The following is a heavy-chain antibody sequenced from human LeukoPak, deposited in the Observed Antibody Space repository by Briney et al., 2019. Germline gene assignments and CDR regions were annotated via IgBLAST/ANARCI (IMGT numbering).Heavy chain of an antibody. J-gene: IGHJ4*02. CDR1: GGTFSSYA. V-gene: IGHV1-69*13. CDR3: ASGYQPADYFDY. Sequence: SVKVSCKASGGTFSSYAISWVRQAPGQGLEWMGGIIPIFGTANYAQKFQGRVTITADESTSTAYMELSSLRSEDTAVYYCASGYQPADYFDYWGQGTLVTVSS. CDR2: IIPIFGTA. D-gene: IGHD3-22*01.